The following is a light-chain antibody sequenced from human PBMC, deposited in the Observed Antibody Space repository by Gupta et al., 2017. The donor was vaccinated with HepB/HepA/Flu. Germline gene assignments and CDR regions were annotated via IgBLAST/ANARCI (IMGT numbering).Light chain of an antibody. J-gene: IGLJ3*02. CDR1: SSNIGNNA. CDR2: YDD. Sequence: QSVLTQPPSVSEAPIQRVTISCSGSSSNIGNNAVNWYQQLPGKAPNFLSYYDDLLPSGVSDRFSSYKAGTYASPPTSVVQAEEEADDYCEESADSMNGWVCGGGTKMTGL. CDR3: EESADSMNGWV. V-gene: IGLV1-36*01.